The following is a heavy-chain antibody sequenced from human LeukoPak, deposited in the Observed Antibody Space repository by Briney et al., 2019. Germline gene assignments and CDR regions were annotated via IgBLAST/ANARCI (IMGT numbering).Heavy chain of an antibody. V-gene: IGHV1-18*01. J-gene: IGHJ5*02. CDR1: GYSFTTYG. CDR3: ARDFHDYGDTRWYWFDP. Sequence: GASVKVSCKASGYSFTTYGISWVRQAPGQGLEWMGWISANNNNTDNVQKLQGRVTMTTDTSTSTAYMELRSLRSDDTAVYYCARDFHDYGDTRWYWFDPWGQGTLVTVSS. D-gene: IGHD4-17*01. CDR2: ISANNNNT.